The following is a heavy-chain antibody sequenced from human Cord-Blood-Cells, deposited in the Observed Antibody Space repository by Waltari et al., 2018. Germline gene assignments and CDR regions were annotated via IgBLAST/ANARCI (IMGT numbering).Heavy chain of an antibody. CDR3: ARGFLSLGNWFDP. V-gene: IGHV4-34*01. Sequence: QVQLQQWGAGLLKPSETLSLTCAVYGGSFGGYYWSWIRQPPGKGLAWIGEINHSGSTNYNPSLKSRVTISVDTSKNQFSLKLSSVTAADTAVYYCARGFLSLGNWFDPWGQGTLVTVSS. D-gene: IGHD7-27*01. CDR2: INHSGST. J-gene: IGHJ5*02. CDR1: GGSFGGYY.